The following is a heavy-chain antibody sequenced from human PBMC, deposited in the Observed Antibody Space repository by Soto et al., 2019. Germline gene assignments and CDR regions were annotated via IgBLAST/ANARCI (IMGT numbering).Heavy chain of an antibody. J-gene: IGHJ3*02. Sequence: QVQLVQSGAEVKKPGSSVKVSCKASGGTFSSYAISWVRQAPGQGLEWMGGIIPIFGTANYAQKFQGRVTITADESTRTAYMELSSLRADDTAVYYCARVFRSSSGYQGAFDIWGQGTMVTVSS. CDR1: GGTFSSYA. CDR3: ARVFRSSSGYQGAFDI. D-gene: IGHD3-22*01. V-gene: IGHV1-69*01. CDR2: IIPIFGTA.